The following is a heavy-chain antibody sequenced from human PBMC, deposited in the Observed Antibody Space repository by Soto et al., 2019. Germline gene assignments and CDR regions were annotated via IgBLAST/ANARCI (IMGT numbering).Heavy chain of an antibody. V-gene: IGHV4-39*01. Sequence: SSETLSLTCTVSGGSISSSSYYWGWIRQPPGKGLERIGSIYYSGSTYYNPSLKSRVTISVDTSKNQFSLKLSSVTAADTAVYYCASRGHCSSTSCYAYYYYYMDVWGKGTTVTVSS. CDR3: ASRGHCSSTSCYAYYYYYMDV. CDR1: GGSISSSSYY. D-gene: IGHD2-2*01. J-gene: IGHJ6*03. CDR2: IYYSGST.